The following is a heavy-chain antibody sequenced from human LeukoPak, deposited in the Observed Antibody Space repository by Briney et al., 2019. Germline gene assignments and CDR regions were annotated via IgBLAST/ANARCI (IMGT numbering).Heavy chain of an antibody. J-gene: IGHJ4*02. CDR2: INHSGST. D-gene: IGHD3-22*01. CDR3: ARGSALPSWTYYYDSSGYYYFDY. V-gene: IGHV4-34*01. CDR1: GGSFSGYY. Sequence: SETLSLTCAVYGGSFSGYYWSWIRQPPGKGLEWIGEINHSGSTNYNPSLKSRVTISVDTSKNQFSLKLSSVTAADTAVYYFARGSALPSWTYYYDSSGYYYFDYWGQGTLVTVSS.